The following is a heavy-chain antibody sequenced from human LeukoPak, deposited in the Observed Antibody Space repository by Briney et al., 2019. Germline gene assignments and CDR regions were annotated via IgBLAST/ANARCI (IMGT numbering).Heavy chain of an antibody. Sequence: GESLKISCKGSGYSFTSFWIGWVRQMPGKGLEWLGIIFPDDSDTRYSPSFQGQVTMSADKSISTAYLQWSSLEASDTAMYYCARLLEYCSGGSCYHLDYWGQGTLVTVSS. CDR1: GYSFTSFW. V-gene: IGHV5-51*01. CDR3: ARLLEYCSGGSCYHLDY. CDR2: IFPDDSDT. D-gene: IGHD2-15*01. J-gene: IGHJ4*02.